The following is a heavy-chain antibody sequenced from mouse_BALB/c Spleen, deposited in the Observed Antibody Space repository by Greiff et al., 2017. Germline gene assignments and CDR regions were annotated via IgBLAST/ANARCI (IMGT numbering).Heavy chain of an antibody. J-gene: IGHJ3*01. CDR2: IYPGNSDT. Sequence: EVQLQQSGTVLARPGASVKMSCKASGYTFTSYWMHWVKQRPGQGLEWIGAIYPGNSDTSYNQKFKGKAKLTAVTSTSTAYMELSSLTNEDSAVYYCTRRGYRYDEAWFAYWGQGTLVTVSA. D-gene: IGHD2-14*01. CDR3: TRRGYRYDEAWFAY. CDR1: GYTFTSYW. V-gene: IGHV1-5*01.